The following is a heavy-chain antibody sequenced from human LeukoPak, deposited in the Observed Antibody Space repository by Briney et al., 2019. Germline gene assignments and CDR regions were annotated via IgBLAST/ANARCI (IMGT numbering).Heavy chain of an antibody. J-gene: IGHJ6*02. V-gene: IGHV3-23*01. CDR2: ISGSGGST. CDR3: AKSRGVLPYYYYYGMDV. CDR1: GFTFSSYA. D-gene: IGHD2-15*01. Sequence: SGGSLRLSCAASGFTFSSYAMSWVRQAPGKGLEWVSAISGSGGSTYYADSVKGRFTISRDNSKSTLYLQMNSLRAEDTAVYYCAKSRGVLPYYYYYGMDVWGQGTTVTVSS.